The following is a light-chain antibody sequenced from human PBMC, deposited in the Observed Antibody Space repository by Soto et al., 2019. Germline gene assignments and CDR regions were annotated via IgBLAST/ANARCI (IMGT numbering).Light chain of an antibody. V-gene: IGLV2-8*01. CDR1: SSDVGGYNY. CDR3: SSYAGSNYV. CDR2: EVS. J-gene: IGLJ1*01. Sequence: QSVLTQPPSASGSPGQSVTISCTGTSSDVGGYNYVSWYQQHPGKAPKLMIYEVSKRPSGVPDRFSGSKSGNTASLTVSGLQDEDEDDYYCSSYAGSNYVFGTGTKVTVL.